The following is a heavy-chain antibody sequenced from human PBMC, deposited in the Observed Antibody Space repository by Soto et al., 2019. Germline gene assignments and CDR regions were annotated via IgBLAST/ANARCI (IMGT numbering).Heavy chain of an antibody. V-gene: IGHV5-51*01. CDR1: GYSFSKYW. CDR2: IYPGDSDT. J-gene: IGHJ3*02. CDR3: ARRYCSSRDCPDDALDI. Sequence: GESLKISCKGSGYSFSKYWIGWVRQMPGKGLEWMGIIYPGDSDTRYSPSFQGQVTISADKSISTTYLQWSSLKASDTAMYYCARRYCSSRDCPDDALDIWGQGTMVTVSS. D-gene: IGHD2-2*01.